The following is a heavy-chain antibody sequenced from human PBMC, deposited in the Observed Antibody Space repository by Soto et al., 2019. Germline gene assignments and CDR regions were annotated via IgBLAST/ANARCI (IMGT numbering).Heavy chain of an antibody. CDR1: GDSISTSAYY. V-gene: IGHV4-39*01. J-gene: IGHJ4*02. D-gene: IGHD3-10*01. Sequence: QLQLQESGPGLVKPSETLSRSCVVSGDSISTSAYYWGWIRQPPGKGLQWIGSIDYSGNTYYNPSLKRRVTISVDTSKNQFSLRLNSVTAADTAFYYCARHPLRGVGVPYWGQGTLVTVSS. CDR3: ARHPLRGVGVPY. CDR2: IDYSGNT.